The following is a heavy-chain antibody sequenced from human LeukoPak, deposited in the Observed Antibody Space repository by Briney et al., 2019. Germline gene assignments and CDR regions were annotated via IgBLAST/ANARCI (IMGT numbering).Heavy chain of an antibody. CDR2: ISGSGGST. J-gene: IGHJ4*02. CDR1: GFTFSSYA. V-gene: IGHV3-23*01. D-gene: IGHD6-19*01. Sequence: PGGSLRLSCAASGFTFSSYAMSWVRQAPGKGLEWVSAISGSGGSTYYADSVKGRFTISRDNSKNTLYLQMNSLRAEDTAVYYCAKDIRLRAGIRGWVDYWGQGTLVTVSS. CDR3: AKDIRLRAGIRGWVDY.